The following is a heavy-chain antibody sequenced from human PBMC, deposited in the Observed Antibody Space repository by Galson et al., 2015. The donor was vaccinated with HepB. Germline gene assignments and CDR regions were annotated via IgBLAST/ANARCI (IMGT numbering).Heavy chain of an antibody. V-gene: IGHV1-18*01. CDR1: GYTFSSHG. CDR2: ISTYSGDT. Sequence: QSGAEVKKPGTSVKVSCKASGYTFSSHGLSWVRQAPGQGLEWMGWISTYSGDTHYAQKLQGRVTLTTDTSTSTVYMEMGSLTSDDTAVYYCARDVDYLLDVWGKGTTVTVPS. J-gene: IGHJ6*04. CDR3: ARDVDYLLDV. D-gene: IGHD3/OR15-3a*01.